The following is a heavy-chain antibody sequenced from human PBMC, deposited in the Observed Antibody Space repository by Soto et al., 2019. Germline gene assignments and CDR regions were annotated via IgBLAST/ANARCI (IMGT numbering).Heavy chain of an antibody. J-gene: IGHJ5*02. D-gene: IGHD3-3*01. V-gene: IGHV4-61*01. CDR2: SSYSGST. CDR3: ARVVRHITVFGVPIRDHNWFDP. Sequence: SETLSLTCTVSGVSVISDSYYWSWIRQPPGMGLEWIGYSSYSGSTNHDPSLKSRVSISVDTSKNQFSLKLSSVTAADTAVYYCARVVRHITVFGVPIRDHNWFDPWGQGTLVTVSS. CDR1: GVSVISDSYY.